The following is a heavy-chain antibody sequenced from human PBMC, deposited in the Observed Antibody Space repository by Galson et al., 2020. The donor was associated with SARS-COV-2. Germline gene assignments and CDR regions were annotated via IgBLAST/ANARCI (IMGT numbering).Heavy chain of an antibody. D-gene: IGHD3-22*01. CDR1: GPTFRSHV. V-gene: IGHV3-23*01. J-gene: IGHJ3*01. CDR2: ISGRGYNT. Sequence: GGSLRLSCAAPGPTFRSHVMSWVRQTPGKALQCVSSISGRGYNTYYADSVKGRFTISRDNSKNTLFLQMNNLRAEDTAIYYCAKVPLTMIAFGALDVWGQGTMVTVSS. CDR3: AKVPLTMIAFGALDV.